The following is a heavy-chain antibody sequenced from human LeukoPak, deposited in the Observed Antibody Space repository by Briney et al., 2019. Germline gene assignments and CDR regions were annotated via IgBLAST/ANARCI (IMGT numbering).Heavy chain of an antibody. CDR1: GLTFSSYG. J-gene: IGHJ4*02. Sequence: GGTLRLSCAASGLTFSSYGMSWVRQAPGRGLEWVSAISTTGGTTYYADSVKGRFTISRGNSKNTLYLQMNSLRAEDTAVYYCAKSGLNRFDYWGQGTLVSVSS. V-gene: IGHV3-23*01. D-gene: IGHD2-15*01. CDR2: ISTTGGTT. CDR3: AKSGLNRFDY.